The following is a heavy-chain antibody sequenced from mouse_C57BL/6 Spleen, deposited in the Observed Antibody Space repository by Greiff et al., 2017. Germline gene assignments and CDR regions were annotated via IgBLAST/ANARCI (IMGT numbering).Heavy chain of an antibody. J-gene: IGHJ3*01. D-gene: IGHD2-3*01. CDR1: GYTFTSYW. Sequence: VQLQQPGAELVKPGASVKMSCKASGYTFTSYWITWVKQRPGQGLEWIGDIYPGSGSTNYNEKFKSKATLTVDTSSSTAYMQLSSRTSEDTAVYDCARGADGYPACFACWGQGTLVTVSA. V-gene: IGHV1-55*01. CDR2: IYPGSGST. CDR3: ARGADGYPACFAC.